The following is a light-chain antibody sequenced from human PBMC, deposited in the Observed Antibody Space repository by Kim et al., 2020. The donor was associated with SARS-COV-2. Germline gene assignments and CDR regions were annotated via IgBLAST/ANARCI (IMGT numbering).Light chain of an antibody. J-gene: IGKJ4*01. CDR3: QQANSFPHA. CDR2: AAS. V-gene: IGKV1-12*01. CDR1: QYISRW. Sequence: DIQMTQSPSSVSASVGDRVTITCRASQYISRWLAWYQQKPGKAPILLIDAASSFQSGVPSRFSGSTSGTDFTLTISGLQAEDVATYYCQQANSFPHAFGGGTKVAIK.